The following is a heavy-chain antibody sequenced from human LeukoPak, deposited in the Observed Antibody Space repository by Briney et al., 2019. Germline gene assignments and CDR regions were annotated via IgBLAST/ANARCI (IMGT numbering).Heavy chain of an antibody. CDR2: MNTNSGNT. D-gene: IGHD2-2*01. V-gene: IGHV1-8*01. CDR3: ARGGDIAVVPAAMVGP. Sequence: ASVKVSCKASGYTFTSYDINWVRQATGQGLEWMGWMNTNSGNTGHAQKFQGRLTMTRDTSTNTAYTELSSLRSEDTAVYYCARGGDIAVVPAAMVGPWGQGTLVIVSS. J-gene: IGHJ5*02. CDR1: GYTFTSYD.